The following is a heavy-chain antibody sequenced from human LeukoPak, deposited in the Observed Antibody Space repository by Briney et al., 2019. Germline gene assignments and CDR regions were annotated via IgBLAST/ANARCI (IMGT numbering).Heavy chain of an antibody. CDR2: INHSGST. Sequence: SETLSLTCAVYGGSFSGYYWSWIRQPPGKGLEWIGEINHSGSTNYNPSLKSRVTISVDTSKNQFSLKLSSVTAADTAVYYCARGIYGGGPNYYYYYMDVWGKGTTVTVSS. V-gene: IGHV4-34*01. CDR3: ARGIYGGGPNYYYYYMDV. J-gene: IGHJ6*03. CDR1: GGSFSGYY. D-gene: IGHD4-23*01.